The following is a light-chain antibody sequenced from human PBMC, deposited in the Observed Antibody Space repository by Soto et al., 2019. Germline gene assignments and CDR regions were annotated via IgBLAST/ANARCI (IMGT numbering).Light chain of an antibody. Sequence: EIVLTQSPGTLSLSPGERATLSCRASQSVSSNYLAWYQQKLGQAPRLLIYGASSRATSIPDRFSGSGSGTDFTLTISRLEPEDFAVYYCQQYGTSRATFGQGTKVEIK. J-gene: IGKJ1*01. CDR3: QQYGTSRAT. V-gene: IGKV3-20*01. CDR1: QSVSSNY. CDR2: GAS.